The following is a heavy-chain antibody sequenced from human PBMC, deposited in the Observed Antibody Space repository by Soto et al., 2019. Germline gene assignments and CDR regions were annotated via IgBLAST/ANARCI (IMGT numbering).Heavy chain of an antibody. CDR2: VYYSGST. V-gene: IGHV4-39*01. CDR1: GGSISSSGYY. J-gene: IGHJ4*02. D-gene: IGHD3-3*01. CDR3: ARHGFGFTTFRGVRAPDD. Sequence: PSETLSLTCTVAGGSISSSGYYWGWIRQPPGKGLEWIGSVYYSGSTYYNPSLKSRATTSVDTSKNQFSLKLTSVTAADSAVYYWARHGFGFTTFRGVRAPDDWGKETLVTVSS.